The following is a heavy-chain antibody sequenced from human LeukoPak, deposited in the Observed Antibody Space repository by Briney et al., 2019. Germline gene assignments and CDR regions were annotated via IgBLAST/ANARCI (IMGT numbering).Heavy chain of an antibody. CDR1: GGSISSSSYY. CDR3: ARGSRSHGDYGY. V-gene: IGHV4-39*07. D-gene: IGHD4-17*01. Sequence: PSETLSLTCTVSGGSISSSSYYWGWIRQPPGKGLEWIGSIYYSGSTYYNPSLKSRVTISVDTSKNQFSLKLSSVTAADTAVYYCARGSRSHGDYGYWGQGTLVTVSS. CDR2: IYYSGST. J-gene: IGHJ4*02.